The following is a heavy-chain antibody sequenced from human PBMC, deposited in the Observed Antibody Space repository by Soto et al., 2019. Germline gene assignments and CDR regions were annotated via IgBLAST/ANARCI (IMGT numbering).Heavy chain of an antibody. D-gene: IGHD6-19*01. Sequence: GASVKVSCKASGYTFTSYYMHWVRQAPGQGLEWMGIINPSGGSTSYAQKFQGRVTMTRDTSTSTVYMELSSLRSEDTAVYYCAQAVASYYYGMDVWGQGTTVTVSS. CDR1: GYTFTSYY. J-gene: IGHJ6*02. CDR2: INPSGGST. CDR3: AQAVASYYYGMDV. V-gene: IGHV1-46*01.